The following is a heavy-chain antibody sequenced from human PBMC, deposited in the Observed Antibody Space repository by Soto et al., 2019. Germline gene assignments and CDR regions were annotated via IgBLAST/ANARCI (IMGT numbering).Heavy chain of an antibody. CDR3: ARDDSFAFDI. J-gene: IGHJ3*02. CDR2: IRGTT. CDR1: GFTFTSYS. Sequence: GGSLRLSCAASGFTFTSYSMNWVRQAPGKGLEWVSYIRGTTHYADSVKDRFTISRDNARSSLYLQMNILRADYTAVYYCARDDSFAFDIWGQGTMVTVSS. D-gene: IGHD2-21*01. V-gene: IGHV3-48*01.